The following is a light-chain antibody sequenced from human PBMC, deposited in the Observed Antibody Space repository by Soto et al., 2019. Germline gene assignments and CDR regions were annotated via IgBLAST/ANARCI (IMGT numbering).Light chain of an antibody. CDR3: HQYNFWPT. Sequence: EVGMTQSPATLSVSPGERATLSCRASQSVSSNLAWYQQKPGQTPRLLMYGASTRATGIPARFSGSGSGTEFTLTISSLQSEDFAVYYCHQYNFWPTFGQGTKVDIK. J-gene: IGKJ1*01. V-gene: IGKV3-15*01. CDR2: GAS. CDR1: QSVSSN.